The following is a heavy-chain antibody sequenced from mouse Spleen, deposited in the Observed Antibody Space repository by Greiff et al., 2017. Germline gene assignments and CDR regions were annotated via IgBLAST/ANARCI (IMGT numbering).Heavy chain of an antibody. CDR1: GYTFTSYW. D-gene: IGHD2-10*02. CDR3: TREKYGNGWFAY. CDR2: IYPGNSDT. J-gene: IGHJ3*01. V-gene: IGHV1-5*01. Sequence: VQLQQSGTVLARPGASVKMSCKTSGYTFTSYWMHWVKQRPGQGLEWIGAIYPGNSDTSYNQKFKGKAKLTAVTSASTAYMELSSLTNEDSAVYYCTREKYGNGWFAYWGQGTLVTVSA.